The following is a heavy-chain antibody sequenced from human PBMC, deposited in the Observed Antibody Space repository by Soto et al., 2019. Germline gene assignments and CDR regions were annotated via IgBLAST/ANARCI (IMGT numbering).Heavy chain of an antibody. V-gene: IGHV5-51*01. CDR3: ATGGYCNTKCYNFFDY. D-gene: IGHD2-15*01. CDR2: IYPGDSDT. Sequence: GESLKISCKGSGYTFTDYWIGWVRQMPGKGLEWMGIIYPGDSDTKYSPSFQGQVTISADKSITTAYLQWSSLKASDTAMYYCATGGYCNTKCYNFFDYWGRGTLVTVSS. J-gene: IGHJ4*02. CDR1: GYTFTDYW.